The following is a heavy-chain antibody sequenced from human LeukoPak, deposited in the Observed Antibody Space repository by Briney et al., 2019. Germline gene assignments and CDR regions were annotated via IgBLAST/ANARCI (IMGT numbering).Heavy chain of an antibody. D-gene: IGHD3-22*01. J-gene: IGHJ3*02. V-gene: IGHV4-39*07. Sequence: SETLSLTCTVSGGSISSSSHYWGWIRQPPGKGLEWIGSLYHTGSSFYNPSLKSRVTMSVDTSKNQFSLNLTSMTAADTAVYYCARGPSSGDAFDIWGQGTMVTVSS. CDR3: ARGPSSGDAFDI. CDR2: LYHTGSS. CDR1: GGSISSSSHY.